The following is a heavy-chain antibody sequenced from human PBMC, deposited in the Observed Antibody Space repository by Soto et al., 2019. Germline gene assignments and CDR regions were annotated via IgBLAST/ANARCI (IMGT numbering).Heavy chain of an antibody. CDR1: GFTFSNYA. J-gene: IGHJ4*02. CDR3: ARSDYDFWSGYYRVFDY. Sequence: GGSLRLSCAASGFTFSNYAMSWVRQAPGKGLELVSAVSGSGVNTYYTDSVKGRFTISRDNSKNTLYLQMDSLRAEDTAVYYCARSDYDFWSGYYRVFDYWGQGTLVTVS. D-gene: IGHD3-3*01. V-gene: IGHV3-23*01. CDR2: VSGSGVNT.